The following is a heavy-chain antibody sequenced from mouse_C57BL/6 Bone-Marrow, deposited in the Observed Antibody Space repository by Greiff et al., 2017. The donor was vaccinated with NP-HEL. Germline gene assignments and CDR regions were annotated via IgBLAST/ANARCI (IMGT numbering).Heavy chain of an antibody. CDR2: ISSGSSTI. J-gene: IGHJ3*01. CDR1: GFTFSDYG. V-gene: IGHV5-17*01. CDR3: ARENWDWFAY. D-gene: IGHD4-1*01. Sequence: EVMLVESGGGLVKPGGSLKLSCAASGFTFSDYGMHWVRQAPEKGLEWVAYISSGSSTIYYADTVKGRFTISRDNAKNTLFLQMTSLRSEDTAMYYCARENWDWFAYWGQGTLVTVSA.